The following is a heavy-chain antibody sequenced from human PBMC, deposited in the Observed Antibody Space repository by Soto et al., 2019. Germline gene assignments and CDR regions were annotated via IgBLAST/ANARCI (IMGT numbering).Heavy chain of an antibody. CDR1: GFTFSSYG. V-gene: IGHV3-30*18. J-gene: IGHJ3*02. D-gene: IGHD5-12*01. CDR2: ISYDGTKP. CDR3: AKEDEIVAAYGFDI. Sequence: QVQLVESGGGVVQPGGSLRLSCAASGFTFSSYGMHWVRQAPGKGLEWVAVISYDGTKPYYTDSVKGRFTISRDNSKNTLYLQMNSLRAEDTAVYYCAKEDEIVAAYGFDIWGQGTTVTVSS.